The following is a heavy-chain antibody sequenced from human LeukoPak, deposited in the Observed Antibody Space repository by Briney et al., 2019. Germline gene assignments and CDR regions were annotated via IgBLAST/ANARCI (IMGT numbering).Heavy chain of an antibody. CDR3: ATADDYCSSTSCPTY. V-gene: IGHV3-21*01. D-gene: IGHD2-2*01. Sequence: GGSLRLSCAASGFTFSSTSMNWVRQAPGKGLEWVSSISSSSSYIYYADSVKGRFTISRDNAKNSLYLQMNSLRAEDTAVYYCATADDYCSSTSCPTYWGQGTLVTVSS. J-gene: IGHJ4*02. CDR2: ISSSSSYI. CDR1: GFTFSSTS.